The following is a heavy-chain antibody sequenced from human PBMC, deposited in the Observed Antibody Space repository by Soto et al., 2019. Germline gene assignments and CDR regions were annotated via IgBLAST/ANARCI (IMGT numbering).Heavy chain of an antibody. CDR2: IGSSSTYI. J-gene: IGHJ4*02. CDR3: ARHTTNPYKIDY. V-gene: IGHV3-21*02. D-gene: IGHD1-1*01. CDR1: GFSFSSYS. Sequence: EVQLVESGGVLVKPGGSLRLSCAASGFSFSSYSMNWVRQAPGEGLEWVSSIGSSSTYIYYADSVKGRFTISRDNAKNSLYLQMNSLRAEDTAVYYCARHTTNPYKIDYWGQGTLVTVSA.